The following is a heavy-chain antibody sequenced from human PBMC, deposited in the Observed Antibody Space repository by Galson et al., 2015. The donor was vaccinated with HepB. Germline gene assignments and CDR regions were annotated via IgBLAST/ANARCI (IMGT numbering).Heavy chain of an antibody. J-gene: IGHJ4*02. CDR3: TRSAPYCRRSSCYFFEY. CDR2: IWYDGSNK. V-gene: IGHV3-33*08. CDR1: GFSTSHYA. D-gene: IGHD2-2*01. Sequence: SLRLSCAASGFSTSHYAMHWVRQAPGKGLEWVAVIWYDGSNKYYADSVEGRFTVSRDDSKNTLYLQMNSLGAGDTAVYYCTRSAPYCRRSSCYFFEYWGQGTLVTVSS.